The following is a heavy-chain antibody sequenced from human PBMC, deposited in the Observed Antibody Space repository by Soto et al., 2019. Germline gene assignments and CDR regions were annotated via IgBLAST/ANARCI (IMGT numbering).Heavy chain of an antibody. J-gene: IGHJ4*02. Sequence: GGSLRLSCAASGFTFSSYWMSWVRQAPGKGLEWVANIKQDGSEKYYVDSVKGRFTISRDNAKNSLYLQMNSLRAEDTAVYYCAKDIRGQWLAAQDYYFDYWGQGTLVTVSS. V-gene: IGHV3-7*01. CDR3: AKDIRGQWLAAQDYYFDY. CDR1: GFTFSSYW. D-gene: IGHD6-19*01. CDR2: IKQDGSEK.